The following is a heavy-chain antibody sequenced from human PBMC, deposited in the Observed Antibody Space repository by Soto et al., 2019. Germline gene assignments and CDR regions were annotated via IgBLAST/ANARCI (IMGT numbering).Heavy chain of an antibody. CDR1: GFTFSNHG. CDR2: ISYDSSDK. V-gene: IGHV3-30*03. J-gene: IGHJ4*02. CDR3: ATWGGAAGDIFDY. D-gene: IGHD2-21*02. Sequence: QVQLVESGGGVVQPGRSLRLSCAASGFTFSNHGMHWVRQAPGKGLEWVAVISYDSSDKYYADSVKGRFTVSRDNSKNTLYLQMNSLRLEDTAVYYCATWGGAAGDIFDYWGQGTLVTVSP.